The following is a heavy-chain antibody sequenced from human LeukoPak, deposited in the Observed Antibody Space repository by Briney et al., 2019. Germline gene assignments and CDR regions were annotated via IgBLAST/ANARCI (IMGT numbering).Heavy chain of an antibody. J-gene: IGHJ6*03. CDR3: ARDRDYGDYRPPPYYYYMDV. CDR2: INPNSGGT. D-gene: IGHD4-17*01. CDR1: GYTFTGYY. Sequence: RASVKVSCKASGYTFTGYYMHWVRQAPGQGLEWMGWINPNSGGTNYAQKFQGRVTMTRDTSISTAFMELRRLRSDDTAVYYCARDRDYGDYRPPPYYYYMDVWSKGTTVTVSS. V-gene: IGHV1-2*02.